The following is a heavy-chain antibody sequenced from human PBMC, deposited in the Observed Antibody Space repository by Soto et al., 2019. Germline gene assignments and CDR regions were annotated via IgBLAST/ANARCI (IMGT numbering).Heavy chain of an antibody. CDR2: INAGNGNT. CDR3: ASPSYGSGSFY. V-gene: IGHV1-3*01. J-gene: IGHJ4*02. Sequence: QVQLVQSGAEVKKPGASVKVSCKASGYTFSSYLLHWVRQAPGQRLEWMGWINAGNGNTKYSQKFQGRVTLTRDTSARTAYMELSSLKSEDTAVYYCASPSYGSGSFYWGQGTLVTVSS. CDR1: GYTFSSYL. D-gene: IGHD3-10*01.